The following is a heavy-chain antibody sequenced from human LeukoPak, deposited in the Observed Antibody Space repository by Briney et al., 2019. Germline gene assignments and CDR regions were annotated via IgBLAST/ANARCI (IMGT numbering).Heavy chain of an antibody. J-gene: IGHJ4*02. CDR3: ARDAVYSSSWQYY. CDR1: GLSVRGSY. Sequence: GGSLRLSCEVSGLSVRGSYMSWVRQAPGKGLEWVSVIYSGDRRYYADSVKGRFTISRDTSKNTLYLQMNSLRAEDTAVYYCARDAVYSSSWQYYWGQGTLVTVSS. CDR2: IYSGDRR. D-gene: IGHD6-13*01. V-gene: IGHV3-53*01.